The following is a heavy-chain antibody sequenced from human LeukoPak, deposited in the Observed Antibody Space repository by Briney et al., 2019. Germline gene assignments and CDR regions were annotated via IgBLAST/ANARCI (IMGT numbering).Heavy chain of an antibody. D-gene: IGHD3-16*02. CDR1: GGSINSSSYY. J-gene: IGHJ4*02. CDR2: IYYSGST. Sequence: SETLSLTCTVSGGSINSSSYYWGWIRQPPGKGLEWIGSIYYSGSTYYNPSLKSRVTISVDTSKNQFSLKLSSVTAADTDVYYFASRGMITFGGVIDHSSDYWGQGTLVTVSS. CDR3: ASRGMITFGGVIDHSSDY. V-gene: IGHV4-39*01.